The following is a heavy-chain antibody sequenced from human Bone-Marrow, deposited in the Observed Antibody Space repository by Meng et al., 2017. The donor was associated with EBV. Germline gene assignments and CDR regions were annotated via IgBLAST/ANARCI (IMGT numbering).Heavy chain of an antibody. CDR3: ASESGRGFTPDY. D-gene: IGHD3-10*01. V-gene: IGHV1-69*01. Sequence: QVQLLEFGAEGKKPGSSVKVSCRTSGGTFRSDAVSWVRQAPGQGLEWMGGLIPMVGAPHYAQKFQGRVTIIADESTSTHSMELNSLRSEDTAMYYCASESGRGFTPDYWGQGTLVTVSS. CDR2: LIPMVGAP. CDR1: GGTFRSDA. J-gene: IGHJ4*02.